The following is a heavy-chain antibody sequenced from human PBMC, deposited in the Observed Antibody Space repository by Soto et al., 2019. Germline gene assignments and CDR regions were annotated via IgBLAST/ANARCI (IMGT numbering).Heavy chain of an antibody. J-gene: IGHJ4*02. CDR3: ARHGVLPYTWYSSGWDLAY. D-gene: IGHD6-19*01. Sequence: QVQLQESGPGLVKPSETLSLTCTVSGGSISSYYWSWIRQPPGKGLEWIGYIDYSGSTNYNPSLKSRVTLSVDTSKNQFSLKLSSVTAADTDVYYCARHGVLPYTWYSSGWDLAYWGQGTLVPVSS. V-gene: IGHV4-59*08. CDR2: IDYSGST. CDR1: GGSISSYY.